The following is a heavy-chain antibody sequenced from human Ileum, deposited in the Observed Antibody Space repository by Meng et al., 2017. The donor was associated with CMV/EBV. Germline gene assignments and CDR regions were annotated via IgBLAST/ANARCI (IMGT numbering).Heavy chain of an antibody. Sequence: GESLKISCEASGFTVSSICMSWVRQAPGKGLDWVSVMYRAGATYYADSVKGRFTISRDKSMNTLYLQINSLRVEDTAVYYCARELGRLGHGYFYGMDVWGQGTTVTVSS. CDR3: ARELGRLGHGYFYGMDV. CDR2: MYRAGAT. D-gene: IGHD1-26*01. V-gene: IGHV3-66*01. CDR1: GFTVSSIC. J-gene: IGHJ6*02.